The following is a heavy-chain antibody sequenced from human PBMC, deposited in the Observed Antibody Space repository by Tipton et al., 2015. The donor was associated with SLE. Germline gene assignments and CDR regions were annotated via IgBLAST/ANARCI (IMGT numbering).Heavy chain of an antibody. CDR2: IYSGGST. CDR1: GFTVSSNY. CDR3: ASFHSSSWYYFDY. Sequence: SLRLSCAASGFTVSSNYMSWVRQAPGKGLEWVSVIYSGGSTYYADSVKGRFTISRDNSKNTLYLQMNSLRAEDTAVYYCASFHSSSWYYFDYWGQGTLVTVSS. J-gene: IGHJ4*02. V-gene: IGHV3-66*02. D-gene: IGHD6-13*01.